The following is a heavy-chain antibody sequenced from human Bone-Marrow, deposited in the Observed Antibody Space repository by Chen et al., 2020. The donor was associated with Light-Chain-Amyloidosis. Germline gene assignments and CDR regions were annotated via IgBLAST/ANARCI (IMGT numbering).Heavy chain of an antibody. V-gene: IGHV3-30*03. J-gene: IGHJ4*02. Sequence: QVRLVESGGGVVQPGTSLRLSCEASGFTFNKHGIHWVRQAPGKGLEWVAGISYDGRVTIYTYSVKGRFTVSRDNSKNTAYLEMNNLRDEDTAVYYCASGVVYLTEGKAYLTEGKKNDYWGQGTLVTVSS. CDR3: ASGVVYLTEGKAYLTEGKKNDY. CDR2: ISYDGRVT. D-gene: IGHD2-8*02. CDR1: GFTFNKHG.